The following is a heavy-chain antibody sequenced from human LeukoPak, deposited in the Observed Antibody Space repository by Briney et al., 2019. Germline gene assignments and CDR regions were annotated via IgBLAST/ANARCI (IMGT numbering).Heavy chain of an antibody. V-gene: IGHV3-9*03. Sequence: SLRLSCAASGFTFDDYAMHWVRQAPGKGLEWVSGISWNRGSIGYADSVRGRFTISRDNAKNSLYLQMNSLRAEDMALYYCAKDLGYCSSTSCYTFSGFDYWGQGTLVTVSS. D-gene: IGHD2-2*02. CDR2: ISWNRGSI. J-gene: IGHJ4*02. CDR3: AKDLGYCSSTSCYTFSGFDY. CDR1: GFTFDDYA.